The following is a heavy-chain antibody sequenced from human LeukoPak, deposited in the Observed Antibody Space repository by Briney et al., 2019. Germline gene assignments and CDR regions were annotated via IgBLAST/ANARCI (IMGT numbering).Heavy chain of an antibody. Sequence: GGSLRLSCAASGFTFSSYAMSWVRQAPGKGLEWVSAISGSGGSTYYADSVKGRFTISRDNSKNTLYLQMNCLRAEDTAVYYCAKVMVRGVISGFDYWGQGTLVTVSS. J-gene: IGHJ4*02. CDR1: GFTFSSYA. D-gene: IGHD3-10*01. CDR2: ISGSGGST. V-gene: IGHV3-23*01. CDR3: AKVMVRGVISGFDY.